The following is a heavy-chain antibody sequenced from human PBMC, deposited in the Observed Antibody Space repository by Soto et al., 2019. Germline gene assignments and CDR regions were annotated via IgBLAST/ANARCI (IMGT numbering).Heavy chain of an antibody. CDR3: ARKVRDYNFDY. Sequence: QVLLVQSGAEVRKPGASVKVSCKASGYTFNGYYMHWVRQAPGQGLEWMGWINPDTGVTKYAGKFQGRVTMTRDTSISTAYMEMSRLRSDDTAFYYCARKVRDYNFDYWGQGALVTVSS. J-gene: IGHJ4*02. D-gene: IGHD4-17*01. V-gene: IGHV1-2*02. CDR1: GYTFNGYY. CDR2: INPDTGVT.